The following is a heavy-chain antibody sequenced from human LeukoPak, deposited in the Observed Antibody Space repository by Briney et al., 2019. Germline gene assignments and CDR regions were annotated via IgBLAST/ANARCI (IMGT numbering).Heavy chain of an antibody. D-gene: IGHD3-10*01. J-gene: IGHJ5*02. CDR3: AGGSPVWFGESPQFAP. CDR1: GGSFSGYY. Sequence: PSETLSLTCAVYGGSFSGYYWSWIRQPPGKGLEWIGEINHSGSTNYNPSLKGRVTISVDTSKNQFSLKLSSVTAADTAVYYCAGGSPVWFGESPQFAPWGKETLVTVSS. CDR2: INHSGST. V-gene: IGHV4-34*01.